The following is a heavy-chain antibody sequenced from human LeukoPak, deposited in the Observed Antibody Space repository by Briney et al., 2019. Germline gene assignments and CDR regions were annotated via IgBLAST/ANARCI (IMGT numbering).Heavy chain of an antibody. CDR1: GYTFTRYY. V-gene: IGHV1-2*02. D-gene: IGHD1-20*01. J-gene: IGHJ4*02. Sequence: ASVKGSCQASGYTFTRYYIHWGRPAPGQGLEWMGWINPNSGGTNYAQKFQGRVTMTRDTSISTAYMELSRLRSDDTAVYYCASDRGMYNWNHEAYFDYWGQGTLVTVSS. CDR2: INPNSGGT. CDR3: ASDRGMYNWNHEAYFDY.